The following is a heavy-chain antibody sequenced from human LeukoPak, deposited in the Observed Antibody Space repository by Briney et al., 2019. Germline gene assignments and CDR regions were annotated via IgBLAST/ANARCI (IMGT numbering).Heavy chain of an antibody. D-gene: IGHD6-19*01. CDR1: GYTFTSYD. V-gene: IGHV1-8*01. Sequence: ASVKVSCKASGYTFTSYDINWVRQATGQGLEWMGWMNPNSGNTGYAQKLQGRVTMTRNTSISTAYMELSSLRSEDTAVYYCARVGLAVAGIRYYYMDVWGKGTTVTVSS. CDR2: MNPNSGNT. J-gene: IGHJ6*03. CDR3: ARVGLAVAGIRYYYMDV.